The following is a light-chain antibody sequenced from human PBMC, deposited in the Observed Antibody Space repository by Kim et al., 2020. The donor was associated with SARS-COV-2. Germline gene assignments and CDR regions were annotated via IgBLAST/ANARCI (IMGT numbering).Light chain of an antibody. V-gene: IGLV1-40*01. J-gene: IGLJ3*02. CDR1: SSNIGAYYD. CDR3: QSYDRSLSGSV. CDR2: GNT. Sequence: RGTISCTGSSSNIGAYYDVHWYQQLPGTAPKLLIHGNTNRPSGVPYRFSGSKSGTSASLDITGLQAEDEAVYYCQSYDRSLSGSVFGGGTKLTVL.